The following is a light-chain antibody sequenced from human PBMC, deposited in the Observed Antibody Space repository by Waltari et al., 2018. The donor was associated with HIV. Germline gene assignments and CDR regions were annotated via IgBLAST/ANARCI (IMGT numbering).Light chain of an antibody. J-gene: IGLJ3*02. CDR1: SSNIGSNT. Sequence: QSVLTQSPSASGTPGQRVTIPCSGSSSNIGSNTVNWYQHLPGTAPKLLIYTNNQRPSGVPARFAGSKSGTSASLAISGLQSEDEGDYYCATWDDSLNGYWVFGGGTKLTVL. V-gene: IGLV1-44*01. CDR3: ATWDDSLNGYWV. CDR2: TNN.